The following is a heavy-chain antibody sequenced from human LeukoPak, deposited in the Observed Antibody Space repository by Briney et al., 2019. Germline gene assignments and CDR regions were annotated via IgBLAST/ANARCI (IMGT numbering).Heavy chain of an antibody. Sequence: SGGSLRLSCAASGFAFSSYSMNWVRQAPGKGLEWVSYISPSSSTIYYADSVKGRFTISRDNAKNSLYLQMNSLRAEDTAVYFCARGALERELDYWGQGTLVTVSS. CDR3: ARGALERELDY. D-gene: IGHD5-24*01. V-gene: IGHV3-48*01. CDR2: ISPSSSTI. CDR1: GFAFSSYS. J-gene: IGHJ4*02.